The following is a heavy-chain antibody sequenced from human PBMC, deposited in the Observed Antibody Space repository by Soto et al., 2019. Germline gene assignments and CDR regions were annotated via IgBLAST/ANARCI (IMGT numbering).Heavy chain of an antibody. Sequence: ASVKVSWKAAGYTFTGYYMHWVRQAPGQGLEWMGWINPNSGGTNYAQKFQGRVTMTRDTSISTAYMELSRLRSDGTAGYYCAASIAASTACMDVWGQGTTVAVSS. CDR3: AASIAASTACMDV. CDR2: INPNSGGT. V-gene: IGHV1-2*02. J-gene: IGHJ6*02. D-gene: IGHD2-15*01. CDR1: GYTFTGYY.